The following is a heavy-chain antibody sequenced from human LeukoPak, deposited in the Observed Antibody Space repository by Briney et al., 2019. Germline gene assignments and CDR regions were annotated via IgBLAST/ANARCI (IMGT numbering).Heavy chain of an antibody. J-gene: IGHJ4*02. D-gene: IGHD1-26*01. CDR3: ARLGSPDYSGSYYLFDY. Sequence: GESLKISCKGSGYSFTSYWIGWVRQMPGKGLEWMGIIYPGDSDTRYSPSFQGQVTISADKSISTAYLQWSSLKASDTAMYYCARLGSPDYSGSYYLFDYWGQGTLVTVSS. V-gene: IGHV5-51*01. CDR1: GYSFTSYW. CDR2: IYPGDSDT.